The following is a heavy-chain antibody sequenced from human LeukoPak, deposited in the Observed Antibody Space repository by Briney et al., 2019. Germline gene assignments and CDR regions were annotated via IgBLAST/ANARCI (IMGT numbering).Heavy chain of an antibody. CDR2: INPNSGGT. Sequence: ASVKVSCKASGYTFTGYYMHWVRQAPGQGLEWMGRINPNSGGTNYAQKFQGRVTMTRDTSTSTAYMELSRRRADDTAVYYCGRDHLGGGFDPWGQGTLVTVSS. V-gene: IGHV1-2*06. D-gene: IGHD3-10*01. J-gene: IGHJ5*02. CDR3: GRDHLGGGFDP. CDR1: GYTFTGYY.